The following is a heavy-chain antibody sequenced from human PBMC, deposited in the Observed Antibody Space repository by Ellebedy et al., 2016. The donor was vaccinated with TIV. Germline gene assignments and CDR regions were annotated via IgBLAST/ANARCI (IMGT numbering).Heavy chain of an antibody. Sequence: GESLKISCAASGFTFGSEAMSWVRQAPGQGLEWVSAISNSGDTTFYAHSVKGRFTISRDNSRDTLYLQMNSLRADDTAVYYCARDTAMDYWGQGTLVTVSS. CDR3: ARDTAMDY. J-gene: IGHJ4*02. V-gene: IGHV3-23*01. D-gene: IGHD5-18*01. CDR2: ISNSGDTT. CDR1: GFTFGSEA.